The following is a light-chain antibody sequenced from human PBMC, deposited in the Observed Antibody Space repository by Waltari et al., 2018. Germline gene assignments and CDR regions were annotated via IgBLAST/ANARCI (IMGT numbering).Light chain of an antibody. J-gene: IGLJ2*01. V-gene: IGLV2-14*01. CDR3: SSYKTDRTVV. CDR2: DVF. Sequence: QSALTQPASVSGSPGQSITISCIGTSTDIGAYSYVSWYQQHPGKAPTLLIFDVFERPSGVSDRFSGSKSGKPASLTISGLQAEDEAEYFCSSYKTDRTVVFGGGTKVTVL. CDR1: STDIGAYSY.